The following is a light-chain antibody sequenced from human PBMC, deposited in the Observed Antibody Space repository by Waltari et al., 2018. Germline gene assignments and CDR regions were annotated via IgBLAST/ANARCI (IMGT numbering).Light chain of an antibody. Sequence: IVLTQSPGTLSLSPGDRATLFCRASQSVPSSYLAWYQQKPGQAPRLLISAASSGATGIPDGFSGSESGTDFTLTISRLEPEDFAVYYCQQYYSLPWTFGQGTKVEIK. CDR1: QSVPSSY. CDR2: AAS. V-gene: IGKV3-20*01. CDR3: QQYYSLPWT. J-gene: IGKJ1*01.